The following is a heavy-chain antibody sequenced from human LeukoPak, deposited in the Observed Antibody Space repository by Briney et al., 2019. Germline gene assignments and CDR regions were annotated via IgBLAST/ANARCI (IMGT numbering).Heavy chain of an antibody. CDR3: AREGYSSSALDY. V-gene: IGHV3-7*03. J-gene: IGHJ4*02. D-gene: IGHD6-6*01. CDR1: GFTFDDHA. Sequence: GRSLRLSCAASGFTFDDHAMHWVRQAPGKGLEWVANIKQDGSEKYYVDSVKGRFTISRDNAKNSLYLQMNSLRAEDTAVYYCAREGYSSSALDYWGQGTLVTVSS. CDR2: IKQDGSEK.